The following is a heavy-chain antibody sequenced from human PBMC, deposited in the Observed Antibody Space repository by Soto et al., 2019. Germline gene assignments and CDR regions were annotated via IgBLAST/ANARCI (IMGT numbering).Heavy chain of an antibody. V-gene: IGHV4-59*01. D-gene: IGHD2-21*02. J-gene: IGHJ5*02. Sequence: QVQLQESGPGLVKPSETLSLTCTVSGGSISSYYWSWIRQPPGKGLEWIGYIYYSGSTNYNPSLRSGSTISVDTSQNQVSPELSSVAAADTGVDYCARVPPPPYGGNSLPWGQGTLVTVSS. CDR2: IYYSGST. CDR3: ARVPPPPYGGNSLP. CDR1: GGSISSYY.